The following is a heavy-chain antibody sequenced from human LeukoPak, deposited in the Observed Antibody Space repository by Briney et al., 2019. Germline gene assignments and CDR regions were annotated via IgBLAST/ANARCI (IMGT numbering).Heavy chain of an antibody. V-gene: IGHV3-7*01. CDR3: ARGNYYGQDY. CDR2: IKPDGSEK. J-gene: IGHJ4*02. CDR1: GLTFSNYW. D-gene: IGHD3-10*01. Sequence: GGSLRLSCAASGLTFSNYWMSWVRQAPGKGLEWVAHIKPDGSEKYYVDSVKGRFTISRDNAKNSLYLQMNSLRAEDTAVYYCARGNYYGQDYWGQGTLVTVSS.